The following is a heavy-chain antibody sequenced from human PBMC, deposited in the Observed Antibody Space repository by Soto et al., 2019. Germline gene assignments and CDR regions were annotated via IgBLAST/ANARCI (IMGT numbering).Heavy chain of an antibody. CDR3: ARGLLPGAPFGY. J-gene: IGHJ4*02. V-gene: IGHV4-34*01. D-gene: IGHD3-10*01. CDR2: INHSGST. Sequence: QVQLQQWGAGLLKPSETLSLTCAVYGGSFSGYYWSCIRQPPGKGLQWIGEINHSGSTNYNPFLNSRVTITGDTSKDQFSLKLSSVTAAYTAVYSCARGLLPGAPFGYWGQGTLVTVSS. CDR1: GGSFSGYY.